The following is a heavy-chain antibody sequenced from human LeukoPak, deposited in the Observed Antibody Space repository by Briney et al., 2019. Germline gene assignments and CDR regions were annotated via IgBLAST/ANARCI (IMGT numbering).Heavy chain of an antibody. J-gene: IGHJ4*02. V-gene: IGHV4-59*11. CDR2: IYYSGST. Sequence: SETLSLTCTVSGGSISSHYWSWIRQPPGKGLEWIGYIYYSGSTNYNPSLKSRVTISVDTSKNQFSLKLSSVTAADTAVYYCANRVGASRVDYWGQGTLVTVSS. CDR3: ANRVGASRVDY. CDR1: GGSISSHY. D-gene: IGHD1-26*01.